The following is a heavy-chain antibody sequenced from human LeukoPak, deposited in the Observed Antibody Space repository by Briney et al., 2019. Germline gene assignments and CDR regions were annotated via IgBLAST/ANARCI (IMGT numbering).Heavy chain of an antibody. Sequence: GGSLTLSCAASGFTFSGYWMSWLRQAPGKGLEWVANIKQDGGEKYYVDSVKGRFTVSRDNAKNSLYLQMNSLRAEDTAVYYCARDRGFGQADVWGKGTTVTVSS. D-gene: IGHD3-10*01. CDR1: GFTFSGYW. V-gene: IGHV3-7*01. CDR3: ARDRGFGQADV. J-gene: IGHJ6*04. CDR2: IKQDGGEK.